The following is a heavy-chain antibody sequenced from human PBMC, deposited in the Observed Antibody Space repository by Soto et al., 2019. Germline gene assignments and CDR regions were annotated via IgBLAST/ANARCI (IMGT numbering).Heavy chain of an antibody. V-gene: IGHV3-33*01. CDR1: GFTFSSYG. D-gene: IGHD3-3*01. J-gene: IGHJ6*02. Sequence: GGSLRLCCAASGFTFSSYGMHWVRQAPGKGLEGVAVIWYDGSNKYYADSVKGRFTISRENSKNTLFLQMNSLRAEETAVYYCARGPTRIMYDFWSGYPYGMDVWGQGTPVTV. CDR3: ARGPTRIMYDFWSGYPYGMDV. CDR2: IWYDGSNK.